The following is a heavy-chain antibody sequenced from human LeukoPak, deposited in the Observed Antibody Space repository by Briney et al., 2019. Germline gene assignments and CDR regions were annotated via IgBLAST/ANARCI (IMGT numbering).Heavy chain of an antibody. CDR3: ARALGSGWARPFDY. J-gene: IGHJ4*02. V-gene: IGHV1-3*01. CDR2: INADNGNT. D-gene: IGHD6-19*01. CDR1: GYTFTSYA. Sequence: VASVKVSRKASGYTFTSYAMHWVRQAPGQRLEWMGWINADNGNTKYSQKFQGRVTITRDTSASTAYMELSSLRSEDTAVYYCARALGSGWARPFDYWGQGTLVTVSS.